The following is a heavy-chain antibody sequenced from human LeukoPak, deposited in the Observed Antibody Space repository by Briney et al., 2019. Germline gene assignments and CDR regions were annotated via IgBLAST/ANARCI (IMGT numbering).Heavy chain of an antibody. D-gene: IGHD3-10*01. J-gene: IGHJ5*02. V-gene: IGHV5-51*01. CDR1: GYSFTSYW. CDR2: IYPGDSDT. CDR3: ARSIMVRGVNFDP. Sequence: GESLKISCKGSGYSFTSYWIGWVRQMPGKGLEWMGIIYPGDSDTRYSPSFQGQVTISADKSISTAYLQWSSLEASDTAMYYCARSIMVRGVNFDPWGQGTLVTVSS.